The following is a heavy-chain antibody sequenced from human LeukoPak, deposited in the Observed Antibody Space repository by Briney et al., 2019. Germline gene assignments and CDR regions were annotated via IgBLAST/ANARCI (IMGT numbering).Heavy chain of an antibody. Sequence: HPGGSLRLSCAVSGLTFSSSWMDWVRQAPGKGLEWVSAISGSGGSTYYADSVKGRFTISRDNSKNTLYLQMNSLRAEDTAVYYCAKPLNYDFWSGYYDYWGQGTLVTVSS. V-gene: IGHV3-23*01. CDR2: ISGSGGST. CDR1: GLTFSSSW. D-gene: IGHD3-3*01. J-gene: IGHJ4*02. CDR3: AKPLNYDFWSGYYDY.